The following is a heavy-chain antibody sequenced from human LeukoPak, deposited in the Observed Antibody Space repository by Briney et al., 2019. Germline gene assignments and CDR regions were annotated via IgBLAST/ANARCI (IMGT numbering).Heavy chain of an antibody. D-gene: IGHD5-12*01. CDR1: GFTFSSYG. V-gene: IGHV3-30*18. Sequence: GGSLRLSCAASGFTFSSYGMHWLRQAPGKGLEWVAVISYDGSNKYYADSVKGRFTISRDNSKNTLYLQMNSLRAEDTAVYYCAKDQGWLFLTLDYWGQGTLVTVSS. CDR3: AKDQGWLFLTLDY. J-gene: IGHJ4*02. CDR2: ISYDGSNK.